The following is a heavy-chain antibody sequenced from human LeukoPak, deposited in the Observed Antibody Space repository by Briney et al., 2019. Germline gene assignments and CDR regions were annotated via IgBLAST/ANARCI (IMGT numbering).Heavy chain of an antibody. V-gene: IGHV5-51*01. CDR1: GYDFSSYW. Sequence: AESLKISCKSSGYDFSSYWIAWVRQMLGKGLEWMGSIYPGDSDIRYGPSFQGHVTFSVDKSISTAYLQWSSLKASDTAMYFCARRAYCGGDCYSDVWGQGTVITVSS. CDR2: IYPGDSDI. D-gene: IGHD2-21*02. J-gene: IGHJ3*01. CDR3: ARRAYCGGDCYSDV.